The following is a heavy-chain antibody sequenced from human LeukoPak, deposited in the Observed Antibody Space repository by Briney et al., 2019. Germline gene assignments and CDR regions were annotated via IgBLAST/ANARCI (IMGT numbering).Heavy chain of an antibody. D-gene: IGHD6-6*01. CDR2: INHSGST. V-gene: IGHV4-34*01. CDR1: GFTFSCYA. CDR3: AREGSSSLMFDY. J-gene: IGHJ4*02. Sequence: GSLRLSCAASGFTFSCYAMSWVRQPPGKGLEWIGEINHSGSTNYNPSLKSRVTISVDTSKNQFSLKLSSVTAADTAVYYCAREGSSSLMFDYWGQGTLVTVSS.